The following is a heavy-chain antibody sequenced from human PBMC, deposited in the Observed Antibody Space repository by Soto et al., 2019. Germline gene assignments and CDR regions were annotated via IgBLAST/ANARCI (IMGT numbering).Heavy chain of an antibody. V-gene: IGHV3-74*01. D-gene: IGHD5-12*01. Sequence: EVQLVESGGGVVQPGGSLRLSCAASGFSFNTWMHWVRQAPGKGLVWLSRINGDGSSLSYEDSVKGRFTVSRDNAKNTLYLQINSLTAEDTAVYYCTRGASGYGNFDYWSQGVLLTVSS. CDR1: GFSFNTW. CDR2: INGDGSSL. J-gene: IGHJ4*02. CDR3: TRGASGYGNFDY.